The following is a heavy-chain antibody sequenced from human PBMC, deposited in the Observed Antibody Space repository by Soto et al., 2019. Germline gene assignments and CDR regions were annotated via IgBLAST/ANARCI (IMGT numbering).Heavy chain of an antibody. J-gene: IGHJ4*02. CDR1: GLNFGSDA. CDR3: VRTFVGDY. D-gene: IGHD3-16*01. Sequence: EVQMLESGGGLVQPGGSLRLSCAASGLNFGSDAMSWVRQAPGKGLEWVSAITDTGGGTYYTDSVKGRFTISRDNSKNTLYLQMHSLRTEDTAVYYCVRTFVGDYWGQGILVTVSS. V-gene: IGHV3-23*01. CDR2: ITDTGGGT.